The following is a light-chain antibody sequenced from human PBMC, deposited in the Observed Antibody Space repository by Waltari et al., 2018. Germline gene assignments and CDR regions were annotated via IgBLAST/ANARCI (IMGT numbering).Light chain of an antibody. V-gene: IGKV1-39*01. CDR2: VAS. CDR3: QQTYGTPQT. CDR1: QNINSY. J-gene: IGKJ5*01. Sequence: DIQMTQSPSSLSASVGDRVTITCRASQNINSYLNWYQQKPGKAPKHLIYVASSLQSGVPPRLSGTGSGTDFTLTISSLQPEDFASYYCQQTYGTPQTFGQGTRLEIK.